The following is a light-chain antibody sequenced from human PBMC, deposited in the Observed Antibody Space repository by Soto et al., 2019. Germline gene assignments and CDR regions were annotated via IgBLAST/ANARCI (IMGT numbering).Light chain of an antibody. Sequence: QLVLTQSPSASASLGASVKLTCTLSSGHSSYAIAWHQQQPEKGPRYLMKLNSDGSHTKGDGIPDRFSGSSSGAERHLTISSLQSEDEADYYCQTWGTDSHVVFGGGTKLTVL. V-gene: IGLV4-69*01. CDR2: LNSDGSH. CDR1: SGHSSYA. J-gene: IGLJ2*01. CDR3: QTWGTDSHVV.